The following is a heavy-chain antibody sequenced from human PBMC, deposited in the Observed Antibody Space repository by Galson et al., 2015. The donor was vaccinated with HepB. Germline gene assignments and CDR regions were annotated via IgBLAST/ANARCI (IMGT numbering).Heavy chain of an antibody. CDR2: TYYRSKWSS. D-gene: IGHD1-26*01. J-gene: IGHJ3*02. CDR1: GDSVSSNSAS. CDR3: ARGGGGTSGAFGI. V-gene: IGHV6-1*01. Sequence: CAISGDSVSSNSASWNRIRQSPSRGLEWLGRTYYRSKWSSDYAVSLKSRITINPDTSKNQFSLQLNSVTPEDTAVYYCARGGGGTSGAFGIWGQGTMVTVSS.